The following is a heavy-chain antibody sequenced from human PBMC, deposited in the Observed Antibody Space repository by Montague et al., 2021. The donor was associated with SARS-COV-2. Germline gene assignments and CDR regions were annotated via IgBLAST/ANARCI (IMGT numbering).Heavy chain of an antibody. D-gene: IGHD2-15*01. CDR1: GGSISSGGYY. V-gene: IGHV4-31*03. Sequence: TLSLTCTVSGGSISSGGYYWSCIRQHPGKGLEWIGYIYYSGSTYYNPSLKSRVTISVDTSKNQFSLKLSSVTAADTAVYYCARLTAGYCSGGSCYWGTGFDYWGQGTLVTVSS. CDR3: ARLTAGYCSGGSCYWGTGFDY. J-gene: IGHJ4*02. CDR2: IYYSGST.